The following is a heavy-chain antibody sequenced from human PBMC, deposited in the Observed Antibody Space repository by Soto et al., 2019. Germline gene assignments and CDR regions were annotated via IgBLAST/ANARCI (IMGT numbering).Heavy chain of an antibody. J-gene: IGHJ6*02. CDR1: GGSISSGGYY. D-gene: IGHD3-16*01. V-gene: IGHV4-31*03. CDR3: AREGAARGYYYYGMDV. CDR2: IYYSGST. Sequence: PSETLSLTCTVSGGSISSGGYYWSWIRQHPGKGLEWIGYIYYSGSTYYNPSLKSRVTISVDTSKNQFSLKLSSVTAADTAVYCCAREGAARGYYYYGMDVWGQGTTVTVSS.